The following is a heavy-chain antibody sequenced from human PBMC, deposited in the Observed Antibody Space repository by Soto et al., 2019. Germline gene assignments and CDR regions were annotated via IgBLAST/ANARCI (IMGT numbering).Heavy chain of an antibody. CDR2: IYYTGST. D-gene: IGHD2-2*01. V-gene: IGHV4-59*08. J-gene: IGHJ5*01. CDR1: GGSISSYY. CDR3: VRLVGNSWLDS. Sequence: SETLSLTCTVSGGSISSYYWSWIRQPPGKGLEWIGYIYYTGSTIYNPSLKSRVTISVDTSKNQFSLKLNSVTPDDTAVYYCVRLVGNSWLDSWGPGTLVTVSS.